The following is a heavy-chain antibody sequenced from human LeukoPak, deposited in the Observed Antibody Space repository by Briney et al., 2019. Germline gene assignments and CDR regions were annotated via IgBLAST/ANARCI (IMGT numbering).Heavy chain of an antibody. CDR2: TYYRSKWYN. J-gene: IGHJ4*02. CDR1: GDSVSSTGGA. D-gene: IGHD7-27*01. V-gene: IGHV6-1*01. Sequence: SQTLSLTCALSGDSVSSTGGAWNWIRQSPSRGLEWLGRTYYRSKWYNDYAVSVKSQITIIPDTSKNQFSLHLTSVTPEDTAVYYCARNWGRFERFDYWGQGTLVTVSS. CDR3: ARNWGRFERFDY.